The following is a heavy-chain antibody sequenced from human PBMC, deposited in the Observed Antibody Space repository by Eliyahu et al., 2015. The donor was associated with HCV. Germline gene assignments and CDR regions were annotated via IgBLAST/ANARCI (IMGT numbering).Heavy chain of an antibody. CDR1: GXXXTSYG. V-gene: IGHV1-18*01. D-gene: IGHD1-26*01. J-gene: IGHJ4*02. Sequence: QVQLVQSGAEVKKPGASVKVXCXASGXXXTSYGISWVRQAPGQGLEWMGWISAYNGNTNYAQKLQGRVTMTTDTSTSTAYMELRSLRSDDTAVYYCARERKDVVGATGDYWGQGTLVTVSS. CDR3: ARERKDVVGATGDY. CDR2: ISAYNGNT.